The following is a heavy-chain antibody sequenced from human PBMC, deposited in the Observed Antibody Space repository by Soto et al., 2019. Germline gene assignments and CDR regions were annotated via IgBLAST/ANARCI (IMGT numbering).Heavy chain of an antibody. CDR1: GFTFGTYA. CDR2: ITKTGDDS. Sequence: DVQLVESGGGLVQPGGSLRLSCSASGFTFGTYAMHWVRQAPGKRLEYVSAITKTGDDSYYADSVRGRFTISRDNSKNTLYLQMSSLRAEDTAVYYCAARQCGDGCNAPFDYWGLGILVTVSS. D-gene: IGHD2-21*01. J-gene: IGHJ4*02. V-gene: IGHV3-64D*06. CDR3: AARQCGDGCNAPFDY.